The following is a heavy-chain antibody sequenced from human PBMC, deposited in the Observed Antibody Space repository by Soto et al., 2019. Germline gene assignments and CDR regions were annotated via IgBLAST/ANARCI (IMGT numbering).Heavy chain of an antibody. CDR1: GGSISSYY. J-gene: IGHJ4*02. D-gene: IGHD4-17*01. V-gene: IGHV4-59*08. CDR3: ARQLRYGDYDY. CDR2: IYYSGST. Sequence: SETLSLTCTVSGGSISSYYWSWIRQPPGKGLEWIGYIYYSGSTNYNPSLKSRVTISVDTSKNQFSLKLSSVTAADTAVYYCARQLRYGDYDYWGQGTLVTVSS.